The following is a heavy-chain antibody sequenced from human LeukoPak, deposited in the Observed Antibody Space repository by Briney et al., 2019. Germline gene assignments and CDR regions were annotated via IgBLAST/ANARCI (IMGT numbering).Heavy chain of an antibody. CDR1: GVSISSATYY. J-gene: IGHJ4*02. V-gene: IGHV4-61*02. CDR3: ARNSCPSGSCYENRGYFDY. D-gene: IGHD2-15*01. Sequence: SQTLSLTCTGSGVSISSATYYWSWIRQPAGKGREWIGRIYTRGSTNYSPSLKSRVTISVDTSKNQFSLKLSSVTAADTAVYYCARNSCPSGSCYENRGYFDYWGQGTLVTVSS. CDR2: IYTRGST.